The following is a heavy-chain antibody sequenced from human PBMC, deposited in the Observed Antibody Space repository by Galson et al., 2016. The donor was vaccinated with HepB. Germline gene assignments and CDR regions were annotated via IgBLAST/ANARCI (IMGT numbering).Heavy chain of an antibody. V-gene: IGHV3-30*03. CDR3: ARARDRYGSGGPLDY. Sequence: SLRLSCAGSGFTFSSFGLHWVRQAPGKGLEWVAMISYDGSNKYYADSVKGRFTISRDNPKNTPYLQMDSLRIEDTAIYSCARARDRYGSGGPLDYWGQGSLVTVSS. CDR1: GFTFSSFG. CDR2: ISYDGSNK. D-gene: IGHD3-10*01. J-gene: IGHJ4*02.